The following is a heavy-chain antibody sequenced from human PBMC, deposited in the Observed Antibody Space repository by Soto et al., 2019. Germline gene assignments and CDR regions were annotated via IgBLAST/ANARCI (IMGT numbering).Heavy chain of an antibody. CDR1: GFTFY. CDR3: ARIIAAAGGRRYFDL. D-gene: IGHD6-13*01. CDR2: IDSSSSYT. J-gene: IGHJ2*01. V-gene: IGHV3-11*05. Sequence: QVQLVESGGGLVKPGGSLRLSCAASGFTFYMSWIRQAPGKGLEWVSYIDSSSSYTNYADSVKGRFTISRDNAKNSLYLQMNSLRAEDTAVYYCARIIAAAGGRRYFDLWGRGTLVTVSS.